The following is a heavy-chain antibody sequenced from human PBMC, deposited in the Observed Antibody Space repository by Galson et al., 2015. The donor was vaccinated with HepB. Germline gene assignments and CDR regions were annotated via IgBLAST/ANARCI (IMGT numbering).Heavy chain of an antibody. CDR1: GYGYTFTSYW. D-gene: IGHD2-8*01. CDR3: ARHGLGVNAFDM. CDR2: IDPSDSYT. J-gene: IGHJ3*02. V-gene: IGHV5-10-1*01. Sequence: QSGAEVTKPGESLRISCTRSGYGYTFTSYWISWVRQMPGKGLEWMGRIDPSDSYTNYSPSFQGHVAISTDKSISTAYLQWSSLKASDTAMYYCARHGLGVNAFDMWGQVTMVTVSS.